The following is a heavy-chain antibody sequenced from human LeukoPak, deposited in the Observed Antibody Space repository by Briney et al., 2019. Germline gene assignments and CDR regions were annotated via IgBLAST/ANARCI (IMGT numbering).Heavy chain of an antibody. V-gene: IGHV3-23*01. J-gene: IGHJ4*02. CDR3: AKDVNDILTGPPDY. CDR1: GFTFSSYA. D-gene: IGHD3-9*01. CDR2: ISGSGGST. Sequence: GGSLRLSCAASGFTFSSYAMSWVRQAPGKGLEWVSAISGSGGSTYYADSVKGRFTISRDNSKNTLYLQMNSLRAEGTAVYYCAKDVNDILTGPPDYWGQGTLVTVSS.